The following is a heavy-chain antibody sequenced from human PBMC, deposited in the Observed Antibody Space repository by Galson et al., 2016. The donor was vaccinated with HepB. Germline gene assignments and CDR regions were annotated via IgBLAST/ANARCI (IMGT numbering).Heavy chain of an antibody. D-gene: IGHD1-1*01. CDR3: ASDDDGIGVNPLLY. CDR2: ISGSSDST. J-gene: IGHJ4*02. Sequence: SLRLSCAASGFTFSSYSMTWVRQAPGKGLEWISSISGSSDSTNYRDSVKGRFAISRDNSKTTLYLQVNGLRAEDTAVYHCASDDDGIGVNPLLYWGQGTMLTVSS. V-gene: IGHV3-23*01. CDR1: GFTFSSYS.